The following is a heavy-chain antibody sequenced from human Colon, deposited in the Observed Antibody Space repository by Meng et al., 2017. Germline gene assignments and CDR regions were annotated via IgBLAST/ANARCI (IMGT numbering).Heavy chain of an antibody. CDR2: IYYSGST. V-gene: IGHV4-30-4*01. CDR3: ARGRYSGYLP. CDR1: GGSISSGDYY. J-gene: IGHJ5*02. Sequence: QGPLPEPGPGLVQPSQTLSLTCTVSGGSISSGDYYWSWIRQPPGKGLEWIGYIYYSGSTYSNASLKSRVTISIDRSKNQFSLKLSSVTAADTAVYYCARGRYSGYLPWGQGTLVTVSS. D-gene: IGHD5-12*01.